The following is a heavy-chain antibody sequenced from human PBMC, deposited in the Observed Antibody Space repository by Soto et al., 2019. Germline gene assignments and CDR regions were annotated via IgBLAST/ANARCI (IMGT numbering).Heavy chain of an antibody. CDR2: IDPSDSYT. V-gene: IGHV5-10-1*01. J-gene: IGHJ6*02. D-gene: IGHD3-10*01. Sequence: GESLKISCKGSGYSFTTYWISWVRQMPGKXLEWMGRIDPSDSYTNYSPSFQGHVTISADKSISTAYLQWSSLKASDTAMYYCARLPYYYGSGSSLLGMDVWGQGTTVTVSS. CDR1: GYSFTTYW. CDR3: ARLPYYYGSGSSLLGMDV.